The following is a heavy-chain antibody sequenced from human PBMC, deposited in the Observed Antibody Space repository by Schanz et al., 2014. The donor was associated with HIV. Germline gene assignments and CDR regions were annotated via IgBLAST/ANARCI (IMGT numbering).Heavy chain of an antibody. J-gene: IGHJ6*02. Sequence: QVQLQQWGAGLLKPSETLSLTCAVYGSSVTYFYWTWIRQSPGKGLEWIAEVNHSGDTNYNPSLKSRVTISVDTSKNQFSLKLDSVTAADTAVYFCGRGTRYERDYVGPRSDGMDVWGQGTTVIVSS. CDR2: VNHSGDT. V-gene: IGHV4-34*02. CDR1: GSSVTYFY. D-gene: IGHD4-17*01. CDR3: GRGTRYERDYVGPRSDGMDV.